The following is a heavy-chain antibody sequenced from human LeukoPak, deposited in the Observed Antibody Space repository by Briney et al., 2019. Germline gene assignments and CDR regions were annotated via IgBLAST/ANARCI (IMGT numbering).Heavy chain of an antibody. Sequence: ASVKVSCKASGYTFTGYYMHWVRQAPGQGLEWMGWINPNSGGTNYAQKFQGRVTMTRDTSISTAYMELRRLRSDDTAVYYCARDRYYGSGSLDAFDIWGQGTMVTVSS. CDR2: INPNSGGT. CDR1: GYTFTGYY. CDR3: ARDRYYGSGSLDAFDI. D-gene: IGHD3-10*01. J-gene: IGHJ3*02. V-gene: IGHV1-2*02.